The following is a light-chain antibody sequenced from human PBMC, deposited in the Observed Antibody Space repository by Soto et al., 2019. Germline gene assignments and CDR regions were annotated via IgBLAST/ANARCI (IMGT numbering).Light chain of an antibody. V-gene: IGKV1-5*01. CDR2: DAS. CDR3: QQYNSYSRWT. Sequence: DIQMTQSPSTLSASVGDRVTITCRASQSISSWLAWYQQKPGKAPKLLIYDASSLESAVPSRFSGSGSGTELTLTVSGLQPDDFATYYCQQYNSYSRWTFGQGTKVEIK. J-gene: IGKJ1*01. CDR1: QSISSW.